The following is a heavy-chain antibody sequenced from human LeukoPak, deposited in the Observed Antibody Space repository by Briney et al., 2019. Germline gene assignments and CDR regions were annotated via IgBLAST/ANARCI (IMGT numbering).Heavy chain of an antibody. Sequence: ASVKVSCKASGYTFTGYYTHWVRQAPGQGLEWMGWINPNSGGTNYAQKFQGRVTMTRDTSISTAYMELSRLRSDDTAVYYCARGTGERETYFDYWGQGALVTVSS. CDR1: GYTFTGYY. CDR2: INPNSGGT. D-gene: IGHD1-1*01. J-gene: IGHJ4*02. CDR3: ARGTGERETYFDY. V-gene: IGHV1-2*02.